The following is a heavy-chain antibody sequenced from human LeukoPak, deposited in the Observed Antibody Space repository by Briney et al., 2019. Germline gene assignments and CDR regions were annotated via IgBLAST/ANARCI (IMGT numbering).Heavy chain of an antibody. CDR3: ARVPSYSGGWLRYFDY. CDR2: IYYSGST. CDR1: GGSISSYY. Sequence: PSETLSLTCTVSGGSISSYYWSWIRQPPGKGLEWIGYIYYSGSTNYNPSLKSRVTISVDTSKNQFSLKLSSVTAADTAVYYCARVPSYSGGWLRYFDYWGQGTLVTVSS. V-gene: IGHV4-59*01. J-gene: IGHJ4*02. D-gene: IGHD6-19*01.